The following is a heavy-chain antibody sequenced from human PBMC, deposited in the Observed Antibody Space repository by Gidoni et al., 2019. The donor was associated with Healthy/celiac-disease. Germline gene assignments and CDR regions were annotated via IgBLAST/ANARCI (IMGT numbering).Heavy chain of an antibody. V-gene: IGHV1-18*01. CDR3: AREYWQWPLPANYYYYGMDV. Sequence: QVQLVQSGAEVKTPGASVKVSCKASGYPFTSYGISWVRQAPGQGLEWMGWISAYHGNTNYAQKLQGRVTMTTETSTSTAYMELRSLRSDDTAVYYCAREYWQWPLPANYYYYGMDVWGQGTTVTVSS. CDR1: GYPFTSYG. CDR2: ISAYHGNT. J-gene: IGHJ6*02. D-gene: IGHD6-19*01.